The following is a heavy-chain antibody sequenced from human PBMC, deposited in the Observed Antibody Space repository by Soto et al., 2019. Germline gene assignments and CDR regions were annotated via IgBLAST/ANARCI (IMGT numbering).Heavy chain of an antibody. CDR2: IKQDGSEK. D-gene: IGHD5-18*01. CDR3: ARVGIQLWLYFDY. J-gene: IGHJ4*02. Sequence: EVQLVESGGGLVQPGGSLRLSCAASGFTFSSYWMSWVRQAPGKGLEWVANIKQDGSEKYYVDSVKDRFTISRDNAKNPLYLQMNSLRAEDTAVYYCARVGIQLWLYFDYWGQGTLVTVSS. CDR1: GFTFSSYW. V-gene: IGHV3-7*05.